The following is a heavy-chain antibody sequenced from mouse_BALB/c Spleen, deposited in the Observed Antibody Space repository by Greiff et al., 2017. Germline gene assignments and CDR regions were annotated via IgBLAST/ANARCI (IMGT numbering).Heavy chain of an antibody. CDR2: IYPGDGDT. D-gene: IGHD1-1*01. Sequence: QVQLQQSGAELVRPGSSVKISCKASGYAFSSYWMNWVKQRPGQGLEWIGQIYPGDGDTNYNGKFKGKATLTADKSSSTAYMQLSSLTSEDSAVYFCARKGLLRQSRDYAMDYWGQGTSVTVSS. J-gene: IGHJ4*01. V-gene: IGHV1-80*01. CDR3: ARKGLLRQSRDYAMDY. CDR1: GYAFSSYW.